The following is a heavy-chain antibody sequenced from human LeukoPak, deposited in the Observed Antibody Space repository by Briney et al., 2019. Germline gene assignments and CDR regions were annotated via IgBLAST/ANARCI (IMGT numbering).Heavy chain of an antibody. D-gene: IGHD6-6*01. J-gene: IGHJ4*02. CDR2: IIPILGIA. V-gene: IGHV1-69*04. Sequence: ASVKVSCKASGYTFTSYGISWVRQAPGQGLEWMGRIIPILGIANYAQKFQGRVTITADKSTSTAYMELSSLRSEDTAVYYCARVEYSSSSQDDYWGQGTLVTVSS. CDR3: ARVEYSSSSQDDY. CDR1: GYTFTSYG.